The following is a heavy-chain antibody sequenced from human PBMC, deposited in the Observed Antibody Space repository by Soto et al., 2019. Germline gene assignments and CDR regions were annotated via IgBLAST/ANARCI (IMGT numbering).Heavy chain of an antibody. CDR1: GFTFRSYE. J-gene: IGHJ5*02. Sequence: EVHLVESGGGLVQAGGSLRLSCEVSGFTFRSYEMHWVRQAPGKGLEWLSYISSSSDFIYYSESVKGRFTISRDNANNSLYLQMNSLRAAGTAIDYCARGANGIARLDHWGQGAPVSVSS. CDR3: ARGANGIARLDH. CDR2: ISSSSDFI. D-gene: IGHD5-12*01. V-gene: IGHV3-48*03.